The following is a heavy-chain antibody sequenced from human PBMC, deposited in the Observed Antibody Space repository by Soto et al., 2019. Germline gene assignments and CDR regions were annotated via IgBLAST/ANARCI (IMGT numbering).Heavy chain of an antibody. CDR3: TADIPNISANYGMDV. Sequence: DEQLVESGGGLVEPGGSLRLSCAASGFIFSNTWINWVRQAPGKGLEWVGRIKTKIEGGTTNYAAPVKGRFIVSGDDSKNTVYLHMNSLRTEDTAVYYCTADIPNISANYGMDVWGQGTTVTVSS. D-gene: IGHD6-25*01. V-gene: IGHV3-15*07. J-gene: IGHJ6*02. CDR1: GFIFSNTW. CDR2: IKTKIEGGTT.